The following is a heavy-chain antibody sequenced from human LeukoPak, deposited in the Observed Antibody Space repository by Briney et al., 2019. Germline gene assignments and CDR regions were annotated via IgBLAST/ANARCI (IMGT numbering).Heavy chain of an antibody. D-gene: IGHD1-7*01. CDR1: RYTFPNYG. V-gene: IGHV1-18*01. CDR2: VSGYNGNT. Sequence: EASVKVSCKASRYTFPNYGVSWVRQDPGQGLEGIGWVSGYNGNTNFAKNVQGRVTMTTDTSTSTAYMERRSLISDDTAVYYCARALGSGTHYYYYYMDVWGKGTTVTVSS. CDR3: ARALGSGTHYYYYYMDV. J-gene: IGHJ6*03.